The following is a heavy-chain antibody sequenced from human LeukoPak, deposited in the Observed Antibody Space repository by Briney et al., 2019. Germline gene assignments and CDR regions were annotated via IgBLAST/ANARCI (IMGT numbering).Heavy chain of an antibody. Sequence: GGSLRLSCAASGFTVNSNYMNWVRQPPGKGLDWLSFIYTDDKTYYADAVKGRFIVSRDISKNTLYLQMNNVTAEDTGIYYCAREVANGASYSSAWSVWGQGTTVSVSS. V-gene: IGHV3-53*01. CDR2: IYTDDKT. CDR1: GFTVNSNY. CDR3: AREVANGASYSSAWSV. D-gene: IGHD6-19*01. J-gene: IGHJ6*02.